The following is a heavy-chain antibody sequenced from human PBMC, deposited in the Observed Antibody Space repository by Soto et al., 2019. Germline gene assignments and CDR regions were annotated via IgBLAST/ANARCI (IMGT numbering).Heavy chain of an antibody. CDR3: TTQTAGYSSGWPDFDY. CDR1: GFTFSGSA. CDR2: IRSKANSYAT. D-gene: IGHD6-19*01. Sequence: GGSLRLSCAASGFTFSGSAMHWVRQASGKGLEWVGRIRSKANSYATAYAASVKGRFTISRDDSKNTAYLQMNSLKTEDTAVYYCTTQTAGYSSGWPDFDYWGQGTLVTVSS. J-gene: IGHJ4*02. V-gene: IGHV3-73*01.